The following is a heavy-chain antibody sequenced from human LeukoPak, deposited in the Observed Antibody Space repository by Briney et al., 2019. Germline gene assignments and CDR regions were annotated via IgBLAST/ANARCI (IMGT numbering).Heavy chain of an antibody. CDR1: GYTFTSYG. CDR2: ISAYNGNT. V-gene: IGHV1-18*01. D-gene: IGHD2-15*01. CDR3: ARDASPYCSGGSCYPNWFDP. J-gene: IGHJ5*02. Sequence: GASVKVSCKASGYTFTSYGISWVRQAPGQGLEWMGWISAYNGNTNYAQKLQGRVTMTTDTSTSTAYMELRSLRSDDTVVYYCARDASPYCSGGSCYPNWFDPWGQGTLVTVSS.